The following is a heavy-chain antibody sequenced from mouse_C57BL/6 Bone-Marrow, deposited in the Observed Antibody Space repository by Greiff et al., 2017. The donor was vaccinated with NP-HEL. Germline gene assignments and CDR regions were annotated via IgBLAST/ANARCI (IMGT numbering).Heavy chain of an antibody. D-gene: IGHD2-3*01. J-gene: IGHJ2*01. V-gene: IGHV1-54*01. Sequence: VQGVESGAELVRPGTSVKVSCKASGYAFTNYLIEWVKQRPGQGLEWIGVINPGSGGTNYNEKFKGKATLTADKSSSTAYMQLSSLTSEDSAVYFCARSWDGYYGGVWGQGTTLTVSS. CDR1: GYAFTNYL. CDR3: ARSWDGYYGGV. CDR2: INPGSGGT.